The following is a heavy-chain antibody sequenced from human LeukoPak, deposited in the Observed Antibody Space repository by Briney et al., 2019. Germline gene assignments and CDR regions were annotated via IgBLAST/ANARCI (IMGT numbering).Heavy chain of an antibody. CDR2: ISDSGGRT. V-gene: IGHV3-23*01. CDR1: GFTFSNYA. Sequence: GGSLRLSCAASGFTFSNYAMTWVRQAPGRGLASASVISDSGGRTYYADSVEGWFNISKDNSKNTLYLQMNSLRAEDTAVYYCAKGDSGVGTGFDWWGRGTLVAVPS. D-gene: IGHD6-19*01. CDR3: AKGDSGVGTGFDW. J-gene: IGHJ4*02.